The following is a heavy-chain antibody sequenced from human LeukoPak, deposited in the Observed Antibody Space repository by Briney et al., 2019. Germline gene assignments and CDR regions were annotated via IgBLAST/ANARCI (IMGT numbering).Heavy chain of an antibody. D-gene: IGHD3-22*01. Sequence: SVKVSCKASGFTFTSSAMQWVRQARGQRLEWIGWIVVGSGNTNYAQKFQERVTITRDMSTSTAYMELSSLRSEDTAVYYCAASTDYYDSSGYTDYWGQGTLVTVSS. CDR3: AASTDYYDSSGYTDY. J-gene: IGHJ4*02. CDR2: IVVGSGNT. CDR1: GFTFTSSA. V-gene: IGHV1-58*02.